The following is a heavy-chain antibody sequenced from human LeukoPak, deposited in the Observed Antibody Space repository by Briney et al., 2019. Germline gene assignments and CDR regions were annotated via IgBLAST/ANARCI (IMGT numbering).Heavy chain of an antibody. CDR1: GFTFTRNA. D-gene: IGHD2-2*01. Sequence: PGGSLGLSCAASGFTFTRNAMAWVRQAPGKGLEWVSAIDGSGGTTFYADSVKGRVTISRVQSTNTVCLQMNSLRADDTAVYYCAKAHCSSTSCSRADNWGQGTPVTVSS. CDR2: IDGSGGTT. V-gene: IGHV3-23*01. CDR3: AKAHCSSTSCSRADN. J-gene: IGHJ4*02.